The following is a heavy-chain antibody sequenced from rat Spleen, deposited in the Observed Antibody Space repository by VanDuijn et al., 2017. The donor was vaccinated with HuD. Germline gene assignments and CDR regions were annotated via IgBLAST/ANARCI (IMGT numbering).Heavy chain of an antibody. CDR1: GFSLTSYH. Sequence: QVQLKESGPGLVQPSQTLSLTCTVSGFSLTSYHVSWVRQPPGKGLEWIAAISSGGSTYYNSALKSRLSISRDTSKSQVFLKMNSLQTEDTAMYFCARGWERFAYWGQGTLVTVSS. V-gene: IGHV2S12*01. D-gene: IGHD5-1*01. CDR3: ARGWERFAY. J-gene: IGHJ3*01. CDR2: ISSGGST.